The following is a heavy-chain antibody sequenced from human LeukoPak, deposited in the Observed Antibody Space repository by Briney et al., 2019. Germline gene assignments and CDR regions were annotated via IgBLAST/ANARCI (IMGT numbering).Heavy chain of an antibody. V-gene: IGHV4-59*11. Sequence: SETLSLTCTVSGGSISSLYWSWLRQPPGKGLEWIGYVHHSGSTNYNPSRKSRVTISIDTSKNQFSLKLSPVTAADTAVYYCARGYYDNSGYSNPFDYWGQGTLVTVSS. D-gene: IGHD3-22*01. J-gene: IGHJ4*02. CDR3: ARGYYDNSGYSNPFDY. CDR1: GGSISSLY. CDR2: VHHSGST.